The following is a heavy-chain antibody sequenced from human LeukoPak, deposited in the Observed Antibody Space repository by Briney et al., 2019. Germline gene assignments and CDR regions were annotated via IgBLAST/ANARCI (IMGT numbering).Heavy chain of an antibody. Sequence: ASVKVSCKASGYTFTNYAMHWVRQAPGQRLEWMGWISAYNGNTNYAQKLQGRVTMTTDTSTSTAYMELRSLRSDDTAVYYCARRYLDYYDSSGFDYWGQGTLVTVSS. J-gene: IGHJ4*02. D-gene: IGHD3-22*01. CDR1: GYTFTNYA. CDR2: ISAYNGNT. V-gene: IGHV1-18*01. CDR3: ARRYLDYYDSSGFDY.